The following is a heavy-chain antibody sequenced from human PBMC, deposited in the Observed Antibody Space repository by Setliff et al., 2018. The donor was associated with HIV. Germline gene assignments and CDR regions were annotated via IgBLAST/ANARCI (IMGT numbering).Heavy chain of an antibody. D-gene: IGHD2-21*02. Sequence: GASVKVSCKASGGTFSSYAISWVRQAPGQGLEWMGGIIPMFGTGNYAQKFQGRVTITTDESTSTAYMELSSLRSEDTAVYYCVRDRFTWAYCGGACGWFDPWGQGTLVTVS. CDR3: VRDRFTWAYCGGACGWFDP. CDR2: IIPMFGTG. J-gene: IGHJ5*02. V-gene: IGHV1-69*05. CDR1: GGTFSSYA.